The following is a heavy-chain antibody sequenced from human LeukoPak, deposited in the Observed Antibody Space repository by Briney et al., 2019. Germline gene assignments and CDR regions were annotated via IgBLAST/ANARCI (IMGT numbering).Heavy chain of an antibody. CDR1: GFTFSSYV. CDR2: ISYDGSNR. D-gene: IGHD3-22*01. J-gene: IGHJ4*02. Sequence: PGRSLRLSCAASGFTFSSYVMHWVRQAPGKGLEWVAVISYDGSNRYYADSVKGRFTISRDNSKNTLYLQMNSLRAEDTAVYYCAKDFVPYYDSSGYYYTTNDYWGQGTLVTVSS. V-gene: IGHV3-30*18. CDR3: AKDFVPYYDSSGYYYTTNDY.